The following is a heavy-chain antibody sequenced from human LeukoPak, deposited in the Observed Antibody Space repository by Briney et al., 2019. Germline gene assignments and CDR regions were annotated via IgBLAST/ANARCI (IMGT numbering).Heavy chain of an antibody. CDR3: ARGRYCSADICSGGDAFDI. Sequence: PSETLSLTCTVSGGSISGYFWSWIRQPAGKGLEWIGRIYSSGSNNYNPSLKSRVTMSLDTSKNHLSLNLSSVTAADTAVYYCARGRYCSADICSGGDAFDIWGQGTMVSASS. CDR2: IYSSGSN. CDR1: GGSISGYF. D-gene: IGHD2-15*01. J-gene: IGHJ3*02. V-gene: IGHV4-4*07.